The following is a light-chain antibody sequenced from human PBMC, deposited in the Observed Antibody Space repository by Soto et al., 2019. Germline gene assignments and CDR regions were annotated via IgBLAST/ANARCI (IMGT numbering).Light chain of an antibody. V-gene: IGLV2-23*01. CDR3: CSFAASSTDVV. CDR2: EGT. CDR1: SSDFGSYHL. J-gene: IGLJ2*01. Sequence: QSALTQPASVSGSPGQSITISCTGTSSDFGSYHLVSWYQQHPGKAPKLMIYEGTKRPSGISIRFSGSISDNTASLTITGLQADDEATYHCCSFAASSTDVVFGGGTQLTVL.